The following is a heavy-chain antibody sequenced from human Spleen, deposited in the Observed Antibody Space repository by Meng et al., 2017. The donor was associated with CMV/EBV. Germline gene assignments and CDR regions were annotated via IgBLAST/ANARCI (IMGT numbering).Heavy chain of an antibody. J-gene: IGHJ4*02. CDR1: GFTFSSYE. V-gene: IGHV3-48*03. CDR2: ISSSGSTI. D-gene: IGHD6-13*01. Sequence: GGSLRLSCAASGFTFSSYEMNWVRQAPGKGLEWVSYISSSGSTIYYADSVKGRFTISRDNSKNTLYLQMNSLRAEDTAVYYCAKEGDSSSILYWGQGTLVTVSS. CDR3: AKEGDSSSILY.